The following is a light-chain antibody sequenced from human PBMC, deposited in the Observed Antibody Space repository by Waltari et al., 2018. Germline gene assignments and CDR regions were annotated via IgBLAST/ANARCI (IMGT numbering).Light chain of an antibody. CDR2: AAS. CDR1: QGISNY. Sequence: IQLTQSPSSLSASVGDRVTITCRASQGISNYLAWYQQKPGKVPQLLIYAASTLQAGVPSRCSGSGSGTDFTLTISSLQPEDVATYYCQKYNSAPLTFGPGTKVDIK. J-gene: IGKJ3*01. V-gene: IGKV1-27*01. CDR3: QKYNSAPLT.